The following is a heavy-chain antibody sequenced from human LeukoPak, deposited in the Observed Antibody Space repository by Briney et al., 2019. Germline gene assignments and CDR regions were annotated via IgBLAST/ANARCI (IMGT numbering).Heavy chain of an antibody. CDR1: GDSVSSNSAA. D-gene: IGHD6-13*01. Sequence: SQTLSLTCAISGDSVSSNSAAWNWLRQSPSRGLEWLGRTYYTSKWYNDYAVSVKGRITINPDTSKNQFSMQLNSVTPEDTAVYYCARQQRGAFDIWGQGTMVTVSS. CDR2: TYYTSKWYN. CDR3: ARQQRGAFDI. J-gene: IGHJ3*02. V-gene: IGHV6-1*01.